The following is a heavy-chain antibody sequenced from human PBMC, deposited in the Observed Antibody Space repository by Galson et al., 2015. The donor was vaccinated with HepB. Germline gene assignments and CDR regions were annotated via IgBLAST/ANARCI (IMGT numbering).Heavy chain of an antibody. J-gene: IGHJ4*02. CDR1: GFSFSGSS. Sequence: SLRLSCAASGFSFSGSSVNWVRQAPGKGLEWVSYIGSSSNIIQYADSVEGRFTISRDNAKNSVFLQMNGLRAEDTAVYYCARRFDSWGQGTLVTVSS. CDR3: ARRFDS. V-gene: IGHV3-48*04. CDR2: IGSSSNII.